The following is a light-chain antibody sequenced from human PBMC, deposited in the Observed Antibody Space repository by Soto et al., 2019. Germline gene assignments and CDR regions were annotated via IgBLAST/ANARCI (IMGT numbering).Light chain of an antibody. J-gene: IGLJ2*01. Sequence: QSVLTQPASVNGSPGQSITISCNETSSDVGGYNYVSWYQQHPGKAPKLMIYDVSNRPSGVSNRFSGSKSGNTASLTISGLQAEDEADYYCSSYTSSSTLVFGGGTKVTVL. V-gene: IGLV2-14*01. CDR2: DVS. CDR3: SSYTSSSTLV. CDR1: SSDVGGYNY.